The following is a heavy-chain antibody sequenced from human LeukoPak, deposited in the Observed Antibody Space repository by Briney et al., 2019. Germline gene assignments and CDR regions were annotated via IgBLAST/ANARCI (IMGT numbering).Heavy chain of an antibody. Sequence: GGSLRLSCAASGFTFSSYGMHWVRQAPGKGLEWVAFIRYDGSNKYYADSVKGRFTISRDNSKNTLYLQMNSLRAEDTAVYYCARTDSYSGSPYDMDVWGKGTTVTISS. J-gene: IGHJ6*03. D-gene: IGHD1-26*01. CDR3: ARTDSYSGSPYDMDV. CDR1: GFTFSSYG. CDR2: IRYDGSNK. V-gene: IGHV3-30*02.